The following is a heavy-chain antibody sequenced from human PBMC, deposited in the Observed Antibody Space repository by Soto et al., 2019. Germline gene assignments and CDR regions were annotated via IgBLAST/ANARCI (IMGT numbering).Heavy chain of an antibody. CDR2: IIPIFGTA. CDR1: GGTFSSYA. Sequence: GASVKVSCKASGGTFSSYAISWVRQAPGQGLEWMGGIIPIFGTANYAQKFQGRVTITADKSTSTAYMELSSLRSEDTAVYYCARDKARVGIVATITPGAFDYWGQGTLVTVSS. CDR3: ARDKARVGIVATITPGAFDY. D-gene: IGHD5-12*01. J-gene: IGHJ4*02. V-gene: IGHV1-69*06.